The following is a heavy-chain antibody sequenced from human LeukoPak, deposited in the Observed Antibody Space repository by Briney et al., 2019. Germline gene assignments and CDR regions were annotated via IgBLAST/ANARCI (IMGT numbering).Heavy chain of an antibody. CDR2: ISYDGSNK. CDR3: AKDLRHYSLYYYYGMDV. Sequence: GGSLRFSCAASGFTFSSYGMHWVRQAPGKGLEWVAVISYDGSNKYYADSVKGRFTISRDNSKNTLYLQMNSLRAEDTAVYYCAKDLRHYSLYYYYGMDVWGQGTTVTVSS. J-gene: IGHJ6*02. D-gene: IGHD2-21*01. CDR1: GFTFSSYG. V-gene: IGHV3-30*18.